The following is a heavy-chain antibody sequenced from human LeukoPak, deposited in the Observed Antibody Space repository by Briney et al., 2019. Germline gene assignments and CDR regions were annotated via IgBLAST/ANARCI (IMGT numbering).Heavy chain of an antibody. J-gene: IGHJ4*02. CDR1: GFTFSSYA. CDR3: AKQIGYSGYKPFDY. Sequence: GGSLRLSCAASGFTFSSYAMSWVRQAPGKGLEWDSAISGSGGSTYYADSVKGRFTISRDNSKNTLYLQMNSLRAEDTAVYYCAKQIGYSGYKPFDYWGQGTLVTVSS. CDR2: ISGSGGST. D-gene: IGHD5-12*01. V-gene: IGHV3-23*01.